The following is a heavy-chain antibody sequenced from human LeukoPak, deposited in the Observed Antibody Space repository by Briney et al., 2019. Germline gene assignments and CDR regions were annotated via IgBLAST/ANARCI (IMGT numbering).Heavy chain of an antibody. D-gene: IGHD5-12*01. CDR1: GGSFSGYY. V-gene: IGHV4-34*01. J-gene: IGHJ6*03. CDR2: INHSGST. Sequence: SETLSLTCAVYGGSFSGYYWSWIRQPPGKGLEWIGEINHSGSTNYNPSLKSRVTMSVDTSKNQFSLKLSSLTAADTAVYYCATIGAAYSGYDASMDVWGKGTTVTVSS. CDR3: ATIGAAYSGYDASMDV.